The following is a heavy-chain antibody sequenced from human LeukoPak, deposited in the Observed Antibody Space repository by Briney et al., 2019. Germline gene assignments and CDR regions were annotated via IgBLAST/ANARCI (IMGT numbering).Heavy chain of an antibody. CDR2: IYYSGST. V-gene: IGHV4-59*08. CDR3: ARQVATIYHGFGV. D-gene: IGHD5-24*01. J-gene: IGHJ3*01. CDR1: GGSISSYY. Sequence: SETLSLTCTVSGGSISSYYWSWLRQPPGKGLEWIGYIYYSGSTNYNPSLKSRVSMSVDTSRNQFSLNLRPVTAADTAIFYCARQVATIYHGFGVWGQGTMITVSS.